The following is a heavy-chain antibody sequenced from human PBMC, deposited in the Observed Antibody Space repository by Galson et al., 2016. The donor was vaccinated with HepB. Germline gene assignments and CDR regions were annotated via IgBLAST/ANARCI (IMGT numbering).Heavy chain of an antibody. CDR1: GFTFSDYV. V-gene: IGHV3-23*01. CDR3: AKDIVAGHDYVWGNYRYIDF. J-gene: IGHJ4*02. CDR2: ISGGGGST. Sequence: SLRLSCAVSGFTFSDYVMNWVRQAPGKGLEWVSLISGGGGSTFYTDSVNGRFTISRDNSKSTLYLQMSSLRAEDTAVYYCAKDIVAGHDYVWGNYRYIDFWGQGTLVTVSS. D-gene: IGHD3-16*02.